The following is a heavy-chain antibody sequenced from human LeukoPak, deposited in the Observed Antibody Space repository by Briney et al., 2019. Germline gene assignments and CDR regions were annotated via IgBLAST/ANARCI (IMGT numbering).Heavy chain of an antibody. Sequence: SETLSLTCTVSGGSISSYYWSWIRQPAGKGLEWIGRIYTSGSTNYNPSLKSRVTISVDKSKNQSSLKLSSVTAADTAVYYCASRENNFWSGRGHDYWGQGTLVTVSS. D-gene: IGHD3-3*01. CDR3: ASRENNFWSGRGHDY. CDR2: IYTSGST. J-gene: IGHJ4*02. CDR1: GGSISSYY. V-gene: IGHV4-4*07.